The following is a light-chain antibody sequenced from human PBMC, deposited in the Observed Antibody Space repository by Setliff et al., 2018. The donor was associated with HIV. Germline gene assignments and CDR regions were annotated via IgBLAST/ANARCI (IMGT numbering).Light chain of an antibody. CDR2: DVS. J-gene: IGLJ1*01. Sequence: QSVLTQPASVSGSPGQSITISCTGTSSDVGGYRYVSWYQQHPGKAPKLMIYDVSKRPSGVSNRFSGSKSGNTASLTISGLQAEDEADFYCSSYTSSSTYVFGTGTKVTV. CDR1: SSDVGGYRY. CDR3: SSYTSSSTYV. V-gene: IGLV2-14*01.